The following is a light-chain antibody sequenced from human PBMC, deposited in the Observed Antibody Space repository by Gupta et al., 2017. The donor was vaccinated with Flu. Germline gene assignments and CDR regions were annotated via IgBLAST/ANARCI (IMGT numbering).Light chain of an antibody. CDR1: SNNVGNQG. CDR2: RNN. CDR3: SAWGSCLSAWV. Sequence: TATRTCTGNSNNVGNQGAAWLQQHQSHPPKLLSYRNNNRPSGISERFSASRSANTASLNITGLQPEDEADCYCSAWGSCLSAWVFGGGTKLAVL. J-gene: IGLJ3*02. V-gene: IGLV10-54*04.